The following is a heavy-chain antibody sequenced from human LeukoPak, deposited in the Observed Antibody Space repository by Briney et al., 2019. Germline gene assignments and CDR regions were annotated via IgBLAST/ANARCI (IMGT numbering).Heavy chain of an antibody. V-gene: IGHV3-23*01. CDR2: ISGSGGST. J-gene: IGHJ4*02. D-gene: IGHD3/OR15-3a*01. CDR3: AKDQDWTYYFDY. Sequence: PGGSLRLSCAASGFTFSSYAVSWVRQAPGKGLEWVSAISGSGGSTYYADSVKGRFTISRDNSKNTLYLQMNSLRAEDTAVYYCAKDQDWTYYFDYWGQGTLVTVSS. CDR1: GFTFSSYA.